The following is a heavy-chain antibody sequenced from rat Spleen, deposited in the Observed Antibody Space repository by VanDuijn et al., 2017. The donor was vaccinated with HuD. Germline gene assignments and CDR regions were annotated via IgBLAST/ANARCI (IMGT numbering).Heavy chain of an antibody. D-gene: IGHD1-5*01. CDR1: GFTYTNYV. J-gene: IGHJ2*01. V-gene: IGHV5S13*01. CDR2: INAGGGLT. CDR3: AKVLGGNFDY. Sequence: EVQLVESVGGLVQPGRSLKLSCAASGFTYTNYVMARVRQAPTKGLEWIASINAGGGLTFYRHPVKGRFTISRDDAKNTLYLQMDSLRSEDTATYYCAKVLGGNFDYWGQGVMVTVSS.